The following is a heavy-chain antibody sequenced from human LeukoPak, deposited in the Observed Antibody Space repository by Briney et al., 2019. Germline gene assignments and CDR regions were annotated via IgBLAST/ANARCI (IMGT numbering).Heavy chain of an antibody. V-gene: IGHV4-34*01. CDR2: INHSGST. CDR3: ASYLSAVFDY. CDR1: GGSFSGYY. D-gene: IGHD2/OR15-2a*01. Sequence: SSETLSLTCAVYGGSFSGYYWSWIRQPPGKGLEWIGEINHSGSTNYNPSLKSRVTISVDTSKNQFSLKLSSVTAADTAVYYCASYLSAVFDYWSQGTLVTVSS. J-gene: IGHJ4*02.